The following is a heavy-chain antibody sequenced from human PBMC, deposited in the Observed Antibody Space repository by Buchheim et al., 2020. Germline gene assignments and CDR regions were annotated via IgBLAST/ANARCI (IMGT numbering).Heavy chain of an antibody. D-gene: IGHD3-10*01. Sequence: EVQLVQSGAEVKKPGESLRISCKGSGYSFTSYWNSWVRQMPGKGLEWLGRIDPSDSYTNSSPSFQGHVTISADKTISTAYLQWSSLKASDTAMYYCASESGSGIYYTLDAYYGMDVWGQGTT. CDR3: ASESGSGIYYTLDAYYGMDV. CDR2: IDPSDSYT. J-gene: IGHJ6*02. CDR1: GYSFTSYW. V-gene: IGHV5-10-1*03.